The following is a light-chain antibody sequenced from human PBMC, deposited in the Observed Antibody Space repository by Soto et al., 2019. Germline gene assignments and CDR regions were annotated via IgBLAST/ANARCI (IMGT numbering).Light chain of an antibody. CDR3: QQYGSSPLYT. Sequence: EIVLTQSPGALSLSPGERATLSCRASQRVSSSYLAWYQQKPGQAPRLLIYGASSRATGIPDRFGGSGSGTDFTLTISRLEPEDFAVYYCQQYGSSPLYTFGQGTKVYIK. CDR2: GAS. J-gene: IGKJ2*01. V-gene: IGKV3-20*01. CDR1: QRVSSSY.